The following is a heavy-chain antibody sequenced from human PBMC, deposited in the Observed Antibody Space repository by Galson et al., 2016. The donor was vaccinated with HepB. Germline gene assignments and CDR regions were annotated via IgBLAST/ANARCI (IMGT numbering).Heavy chain of an antibody. D-gene: IGHD6-13*01. V-gene: IGHV3-21*04. Sequence: SLRLSCAASGFTFSSYSMIWVRQAPGKGLEWVSSISSSSIYIYYADSVKGRFTISSDNSKNTLYLQMNSLRAEDTAVYYCAKDLSWGIAAAGYYYYYYGMHVWGQGTTVTVSS. CDR3: AKDLSWGIAAAGYYYYYYGMHV. CDR2: ISSSSIYI. CDR1: GFTFSSYS. J-gene: IGHJ6*02.